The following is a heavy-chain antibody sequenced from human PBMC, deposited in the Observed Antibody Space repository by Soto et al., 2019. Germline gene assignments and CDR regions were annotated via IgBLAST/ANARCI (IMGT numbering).Heavy chain of an antibody. CDR1: GGSISSYY. D-gene: IGHD2-8*01. CDR2: IYYSGST. Sequence: SETLSLTCTVSGGSISSYYWSWIRQPPGKGLEWIGYIYYSGSTNYNPSLKSRVTMTRDTSISTAYMELSRLRSDDTAVYYCAREMGYCTNGVCYSRVNWFDPWGQGTLVTVSS. J-gene: IGHJ5*02. V-gene: IGHV4-59*01. CDR3: AREMGYCTNGVCYSRVNWFDP.